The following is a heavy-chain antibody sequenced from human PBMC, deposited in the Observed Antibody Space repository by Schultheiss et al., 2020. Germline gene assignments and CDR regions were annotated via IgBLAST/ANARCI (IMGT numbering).Heavy chain of an antibody. D-gene: IGHD4-23*01. CDR1: GFSFSSYS. V-gene: IGHV3-53*01. Sequence: GGSLRLSCAASGFSFSSYSMNWIRQAPGKGLEWVSVIYSGGSTYYADSVKGRFTISRDNSRDTLFLQVNSLRAEDTAVYYCASHYGGTSGTYFDYWGQGTLVTVSS. J-gene: IGHJ4*02. CDR2: IYSGGST. CDR3: ASHYGGTSGTYFDY.